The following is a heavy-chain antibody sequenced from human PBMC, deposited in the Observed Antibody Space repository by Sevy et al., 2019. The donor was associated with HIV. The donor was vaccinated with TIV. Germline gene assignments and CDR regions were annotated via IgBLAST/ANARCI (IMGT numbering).Heavy chain of an antibody. CDR1: GGSLSSSDSY. D-gene: IGHD5-12*01. CDR3: ANKRGYSHGPFDY. V-gene: IGHV4-30-4*01. CDR2: IHYTGGT. J-gene: IGHJ4*02. Sequence: SETLSLTCTVSGGSLSSSDSYRSWIRQTPGKGLEWLGYIHYTGGTYYNPFLKSRVAMSVDTSEEQFSLRLSFLTAADTALYYCANKRGYSHGPFDYWGQGILVTVSS.